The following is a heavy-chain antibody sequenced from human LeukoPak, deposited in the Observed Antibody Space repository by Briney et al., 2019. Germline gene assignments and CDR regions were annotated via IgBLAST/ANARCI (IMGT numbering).Heavy chain of an antibody. D-gene: IGHD6-13*01. V-gene: IGHV3-66*01. CDR2: IYSGGST. J-gene: IGHJ6*02. Sequence: PGGSLRLSCAASGFTVSSNYMSWVRQAPGKGLEWVSVIYSGGSTDYADSVKGRFTIPRDNSKNTLYLQMNSLRAEDTAVYYCARDPKTYSSSWYYYYYGMDVWGQGTTVTVSS. CDR1: GFTVSSNY. CDR3: ARDPKTYSSSWYYYYYGMDV.